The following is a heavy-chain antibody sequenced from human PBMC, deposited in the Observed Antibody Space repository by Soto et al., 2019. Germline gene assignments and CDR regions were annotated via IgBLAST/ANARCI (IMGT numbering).Heavy chain of an antibody. V-gene: IGHV4-59*01. J-gene: IGHJ4*02. Sequence: SETRSLTGTVSGGSITNYYWSWIRQPPGKGLERIXYVTXXXSXTXXXSXXXXVTISVDTSKMQFSLKLSSVTAADTAVYYCARLRCSGGSCYVLDSWGQGTLVTVSS. D-gene: IGHD2-15*01. CDR3: ARLRCSGGSCYVLDS. CDR2: VTXXXSX. CDR1: GGSITNYY.